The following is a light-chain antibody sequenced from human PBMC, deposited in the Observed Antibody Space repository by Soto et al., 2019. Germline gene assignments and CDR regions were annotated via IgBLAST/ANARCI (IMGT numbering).Light chain of an antibody. CDR3: SSYTTSSTLV. Sequence: QSALTQPASVSGSLGQSITISCTGTSSDVGGYNYVSWFQQPPGKAPKLMIYDVSDRPSGVSNRFSGSKSGNTASLTISGLQAEDEADYYCSSYTTSSTLVFGTGTKLTVL. CDR1: SSDVGGYNY. V-gene: IGLV2-14*01. CDR2: DVS. J-gene: IGLJ1*01.